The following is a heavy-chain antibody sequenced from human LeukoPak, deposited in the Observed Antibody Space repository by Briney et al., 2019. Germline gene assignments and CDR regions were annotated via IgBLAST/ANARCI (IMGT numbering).Heavy chain of an antibody. Sequence: GASVKVSCKASGYTFTSYYMHWVRQAPGQGLEWMGRIIPILGIANYAQKFQGRVTITADKSTSTAYMELSSLRSEDTAVYYCAGGPSGGSWNWFDPWGQGTLVTVSS. CDR2: IIPILGIA. CDR3: AGGPSGGSWNWFDP. CDR1: GYTFTSYY. D-gene: IGHD2-15*01. J-gene: IGHJ5*02. V-gene: IGHV1-69*02.